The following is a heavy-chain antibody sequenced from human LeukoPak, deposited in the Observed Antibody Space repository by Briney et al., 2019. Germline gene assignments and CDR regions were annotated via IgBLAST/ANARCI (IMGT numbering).Heavy chain of an antibody. CDR3: ARDRYYEPFDY. D-gene: IGHD3-22*01. Sequence: GSLRLSCTASGFTFINYSMNWVRQAPGKGLEWIGSISYSGSTYYNPSLKSRVTISVDTSKSQFSLKLSSVTAADTAVYYCARDRYYEPFDYWGQGTLVTVSS. J-gene: IGHJ4*02. CDR2: ISYSGST. CDR1: GFTFINYS. V-gene: IGHV4-39*07.